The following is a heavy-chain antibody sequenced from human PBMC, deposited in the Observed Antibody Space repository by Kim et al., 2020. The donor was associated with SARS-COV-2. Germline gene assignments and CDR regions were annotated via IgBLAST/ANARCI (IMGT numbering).Heavy chain of an antibody. J-gene: IGHJ4*02. CDR1: GFTFSSVC. Sequence: GGSLRLSCAASGFTFSSVCMHKGHQATRTGPEREARNCKDVSNKDYADSVKDRFTISRDNSKNTLYLQMNSQRAEDTAVYYCARGDYGSGLEGFDYWGQGTLGNVSS. V-gene: IGHV3-33*01. CDR2: NCKDVSNK. CDR3: ARGDYGSGLEGFDY. D-gene: IGHD3-10*01.